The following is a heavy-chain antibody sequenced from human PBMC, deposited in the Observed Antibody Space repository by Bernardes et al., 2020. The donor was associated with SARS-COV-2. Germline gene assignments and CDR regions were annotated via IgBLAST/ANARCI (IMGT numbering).Heavy chain of an antibody. Sequence: GGSLRLSCAASGFTFTTYAMTWVRQAPGKGLEWVSTISITGDTYYADFVKGRFTISRDNSKNTLYLQVNSLRAEDTAADYCVRDPHRYVGWFGMDVWGQGNAVTVAS. CDR3: VRDPHRYVGWFGMDV. CDR1: GFTFTTYA. J-gene: IGHJ6*02. V-gene: IGHV3-23*01. CDR2: ISITGDT. D-gene: IGHD3-9*01.